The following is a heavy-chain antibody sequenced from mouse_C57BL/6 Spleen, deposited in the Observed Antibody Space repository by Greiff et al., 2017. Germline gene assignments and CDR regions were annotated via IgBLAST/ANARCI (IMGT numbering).Heavy chain of an antibody. CDR3: ARSYYGSSHWYFDG. D-gene: IGHD1-1*01. CDR1: GYTFTDYN. Sequence: VQLKESGPELVKPGASVKIPCKASGYTFTDYNMDWVKQSHGKSLEWIGDITPNNGGTTYNQKFKGKATLTVDKSSSTAYMELRSLTSEDTAVYYCARSYYGSSHWYFDGWGTGTTVTVSS. J-gene: IGHJ1*03. V-gene: IGHV1-18*01. CDR2: ITPNNGGT.